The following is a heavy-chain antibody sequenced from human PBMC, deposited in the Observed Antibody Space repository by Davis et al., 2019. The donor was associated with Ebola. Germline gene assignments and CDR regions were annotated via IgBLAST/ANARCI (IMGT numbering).Heavy chain of an antibody. CDR1: GYSFTSYW. CDR3: ARGPRSYFRAGGDDY. V-gene: IGHV5-51*01. J-gene: IGHJ4*02. D-gene: IGHD3-10*01. Sequence: GESLKISCKGSGYSFTSYWIAWVRQIPGKGLEWMGIIYPGDSDTRYSPSFQGQVTISADKSIATAYLQWSSLKASDTAMYYCARGPRSYFRAGGDDYWGQGTLVSVSS. CDR2: IYPGDSDT.